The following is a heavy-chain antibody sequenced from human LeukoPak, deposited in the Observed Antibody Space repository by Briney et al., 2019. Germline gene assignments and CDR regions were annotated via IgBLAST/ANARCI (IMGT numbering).Heavy chain of an antibody. D-gene: IGHD3-9*01. CDR1: GGSISSSSYY. CDR2: IYYSGST. J-gene: IGHJ3*02. CDR3: ARLDKGAFDI. Sequence: SETLSLTCTVSGGSISSSSYYCSWIRQPPGKGLEWIGYIYYSGSTNYNPSLKSRVTISVDTSKNQFSLKLSSVTAADTAVYYCARLDKGAFDIWGQGTMVTVSS. V-gene: IGHV4-61*05.